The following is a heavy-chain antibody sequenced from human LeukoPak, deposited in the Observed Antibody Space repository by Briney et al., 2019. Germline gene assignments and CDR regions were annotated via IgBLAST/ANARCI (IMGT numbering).Heavy chain of an antibody. CDR2: IIPIFGTA. CDR1: GGTFSSYA. CDR3: ARAPPRSGKGLDMGYFQH. D-gene: IGHD3-3*01. V-gene: IGHV1-69*13. Sequence: GASVKVSCKASGGTFSSYAISWVRQAPGQGLEWMGGIIPIFGTANYAQKFQGRVTITADESTSTAYMELSSLRSEDTAVYYCARAPPRSGKGLDMGYFQHWGQGTLVTVSS. J-gene: IGHJ1*01.